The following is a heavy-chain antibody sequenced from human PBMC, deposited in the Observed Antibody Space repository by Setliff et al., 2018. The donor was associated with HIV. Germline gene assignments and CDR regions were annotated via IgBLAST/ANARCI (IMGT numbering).Heavy chain of an antibody. CDR3: AVTDIVVAPAAMREYYFDY. V-gene: IGHV4-34*01. J-gene: IGHJ4*02. CDR1: GGSFSGYY. D-gene: IGHD2-2*01. CDR2: INHSGST. Sequence: PSETLSLTCAVYGGSFSGYYWSWIRQPPGKGLEWIGEINHSGSTNYNPSLKSRVTISVDTSKNQFSLKLSSVTAADTAVYYCAVTDIVVAPAAMREYYFDYWGQGTLVTVSS.